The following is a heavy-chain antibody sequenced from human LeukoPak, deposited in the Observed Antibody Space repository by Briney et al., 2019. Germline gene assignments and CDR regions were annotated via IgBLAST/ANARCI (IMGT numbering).Heavy chain of an antibody. Sequence: SETLSLTCTVSGGSISSSSYYWSWIRQPAGKGLEWIGRIYTSGSTNYNPSLKSRVTISVDTSKNQFSLKLSSVTAADTAVYYCAGIYGDYIDYWGQGTLVTVSS. CDR2: IYTSGST. J-gene: IGHJ4*02. D-gene: IGHD4-17*01. V-gene: IGHV4-61*02. CDR1: GGSISSSSYY. CDR3: AGIYGDYIDY.